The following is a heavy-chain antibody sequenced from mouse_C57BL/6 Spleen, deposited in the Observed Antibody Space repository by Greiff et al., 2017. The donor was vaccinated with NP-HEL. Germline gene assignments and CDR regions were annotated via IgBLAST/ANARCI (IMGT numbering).Heavy chain of an antibody. D-gene: IGHD1-1*01. V-gene: IGHV1-18*01. J-gene: IGHJ1*03. CDR1: GYTFTDYN. CDR3: ARWYYGSSYERYFDV. Sequence: VQLQQSGPELVKPGASVKIPCKASGYTFTDYNMDWVKQSHGKSLEWIGDINPNNGGTIYNQKFKGKATLTVDKSSSKAYMELRSLTSEDTAVYYCARWYYGSSYERYFDVWGTGTTVTVSS. CDR2: INPNNGGT.